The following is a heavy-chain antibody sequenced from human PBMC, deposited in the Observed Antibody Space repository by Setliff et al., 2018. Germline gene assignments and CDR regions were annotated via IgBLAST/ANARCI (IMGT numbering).Heavy chain of an antibody. V-gene: IGHV3-74*01. CDR3: ARVGSKPQLGWFDP. CDR2: ISGDGSTT. Sequence: PGGSLRLSCAASGFTFSSDPMNWVRQAPGKGLVWVARISGDGSTTGYADSVKGRFTISRDNARNTLYLQMNSLTAEDTAVYYCARVGSKPQLGWFDPWGQGTLVTVSS. J-gene: IGHJ5*02. CDR1: GFTFSSDP. D-gene: IGHD1-26*01.